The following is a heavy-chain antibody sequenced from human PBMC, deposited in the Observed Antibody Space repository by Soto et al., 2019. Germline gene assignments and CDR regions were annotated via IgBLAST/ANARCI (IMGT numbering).Heavy chain of an antibody. D-gene: IGHD6-13*01. CDR1: GFTFSSNS. CDR2: ISSSSSYI. J-gene: IGHJ4*02. CDR3: AKVRSSWFHFDY. Sequence: EVQLVESGGGLVKPGGSLRLSCAASGFTFSSNSMNWVRQAPGKGLEWVSYISSSSSYIYYADSLKGRFTISRDNAKNSRYLQMISLRADDTAVYYCAKVRSSWFHFDYWGQGTLVTVSS. V-gene: IGHV3-21*01.